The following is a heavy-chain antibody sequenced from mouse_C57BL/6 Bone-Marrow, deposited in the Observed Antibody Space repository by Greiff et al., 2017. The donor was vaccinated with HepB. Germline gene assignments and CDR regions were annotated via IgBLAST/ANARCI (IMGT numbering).Heavy chain of an antibody. Sequence: VQLQQSGPGLVQPSQSLSITCTVSGFSLTSYGVHWVRQSPGKGPEWLGVIWRGGSTDYNAAFLSRLSITKDNSKSQVFFKMNSLQADDTAIYYCAKAGSSYDYFDYWGQGTTLTVSS. CDR3: AKAGSSYDYFDY. V-gene: IGHV2-5*01. CDR2: IWRGGST. D-gene: IGHD1-1*01. J-gene: IGHJ2*01. CDR1: GFSLTSYG.